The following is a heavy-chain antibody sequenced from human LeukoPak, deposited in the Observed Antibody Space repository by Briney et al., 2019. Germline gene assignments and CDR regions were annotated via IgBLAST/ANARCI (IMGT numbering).Heavy chain of an antibody. CDR3: ARKEQWLSHDAFDI. Sequence: PSETLSLTCTVSGGSISSYYWSWIRQPPGKGLEWIGEINHSGSTNFHPSLKSRVTISVDTSKNQFPLKLSSVTAADTAVYYWARKEQWLSHDAFDIWGQGAMGTVSS. V-gene: IGHV4-34*01. CDR2: INHSGST. D-gene: IGHD6-19*01. J-gene: IGHJ3*02. CDR1: GGSISSYY.